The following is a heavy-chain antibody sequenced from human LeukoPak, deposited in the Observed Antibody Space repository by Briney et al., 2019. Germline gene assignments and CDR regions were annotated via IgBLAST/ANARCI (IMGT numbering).Heavy chain of an antibody. CDR3: ARKIWFGEYYFDY. D-gene: IGHD3-10*01. V-gene: IGHV3-69-1*01. Sequence: GGSLRLSCAASGFTFSDYYMNWVRQAPGKELEWVSSISSSSTIYYADSVKGRFTISRDNAKNSLYLQMNSLRAEDTAVYYCARKIWFGEYYFDYWGQGTLVTVSS. J-gene: IGHJ4*02. CDR2: ISSSSTI. CDR1: GFTFSDYY.